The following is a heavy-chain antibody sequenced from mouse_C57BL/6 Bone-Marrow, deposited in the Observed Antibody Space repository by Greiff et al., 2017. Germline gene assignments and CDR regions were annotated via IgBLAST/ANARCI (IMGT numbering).Heavy chain of an antibody. CDR3: ARWRDEADAMDY. CDR1: GYSITSDY. J-gene: IGHJ4*01. V-gene: IGHV3-8*01. CDR2: ISYSGST. Sequence: EVMLVESGPGLAKPSQTLSLTCSVTGYSITSDYWHWIRKFPGNKLEYMGYISYSGSTNYNPSHKSRNSIARDTSNNQYYLQLNSVTTEDTATYYGARWRDEADAMDYWGQGTSVTVSS.